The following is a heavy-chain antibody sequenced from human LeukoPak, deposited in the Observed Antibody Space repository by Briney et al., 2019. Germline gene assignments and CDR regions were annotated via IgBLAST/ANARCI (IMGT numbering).Heavy chain of an antibody. V-gene: IGHV3-74*01. J-gene: IGHJ1*01. CDR1: GFTFSSYW. CDR2: IKSDGST. CDR3: ARAPSEIGGYYPEYFRH. Sequence: GGSLRLSCAASGFTFSSYWMHWVRQAPGKGLVWVSRIKSDGSTNYADSVKGRFTISRDNAKNTLSLQMNSLRAEETGVYYCARAPSEIGGYYPEYFRHWGQGTLVTVSS. D-gene: IGHD3-22*01.